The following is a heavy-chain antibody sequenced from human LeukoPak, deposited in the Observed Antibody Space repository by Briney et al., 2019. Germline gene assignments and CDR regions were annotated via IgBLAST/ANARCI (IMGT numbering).Heavy chain of an antibody. CDR3: ARPYGYSGYDQKDY. Sequence: GGSLRLSCAASGFTFSSYAMHWVRQAPGKGLEWVAVISYDGSNKYYADSVKGRFTISRDNSKNTLYLQMNSLRAEDTAVYYCARPYGYSGYDQKDYWGQGTLVTVSS. D-gene: IGHD5-12*01. J-gene: IGHJ4*02. V-gene: IGHV3-30-3*01. CDR1: GFTFSSYA. CDR2: ISYDGSNK.